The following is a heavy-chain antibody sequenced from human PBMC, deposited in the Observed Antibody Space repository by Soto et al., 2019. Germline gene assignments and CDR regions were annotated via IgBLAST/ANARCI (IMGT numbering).Heavy chain of an antibody. CDR1: GSRFSNYV. J-gene: IGHJ4*02. Sequence: QVQLVQSGAEVKTPGSSLKVSCTVSGSRFSNYVISWVRQAPGHGLEWLGRIFPIFNSTQYAQKFQGRVTITADKSTNTASLELSSLRSDDTAVYYCAREGRGKKAGYNGLVSLGYWGQGTLVTVSS. CDR2: IFPIFNST. V-gene: IGHV1-69*06. D-gene: IGHD2-2*02. CDR3: AREGRGKKAGYNGLVSLGY.